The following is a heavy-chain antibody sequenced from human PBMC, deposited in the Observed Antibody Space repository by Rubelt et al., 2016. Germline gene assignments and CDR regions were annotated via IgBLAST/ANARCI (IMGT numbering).Heavy chain of an antibody. J-gene: IGHJ3*02. CDR1: GGSISSGGYY. Sequence: QVQLQESGPGLVKPSQTLSLTCTVSGGSISSGGYYWSWIRQHPGKGLEWIGYIYYNGSTYYNPSLKSRVTISVDTSKNQFSLKLSSVTAADTAVYYCASSYSSGWYWDAFDIWGQGTMVTVSS. V-gene: IGHV4-31*03. D-gene: IGHD6-19*01. CDR3: ASSYSSGWYWDAFDI. CDR2: IYYNGST.